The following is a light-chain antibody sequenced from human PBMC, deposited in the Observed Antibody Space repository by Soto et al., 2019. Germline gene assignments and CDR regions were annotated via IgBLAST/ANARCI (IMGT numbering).Light chain of an antibody. Sequence: DIQMTQSPSTLSASVGDRVTITCRASQSVSPWLAWYQHKPGKAPKLLIYDASTLEIGVPSRFSGSGSETEFTLTISYLQPDDFATYYCQQYSGHPIFGGGTKVDIK. CDR1: QSVSPW. CDR2: DAS. V-gene: IGKV1-5*01. CDR3: QQYSGHPI. J-gene: IGKJ4*01.